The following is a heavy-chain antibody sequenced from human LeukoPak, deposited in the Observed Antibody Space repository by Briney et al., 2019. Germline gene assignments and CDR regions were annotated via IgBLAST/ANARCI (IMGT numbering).Heavy chain of an antibody. D-gene: IGHD3-22*01. Sequence: ASVKVSCKAYGYTFTGYYMHWVRQAPGQGPEWMGWINANSGDTKYAQKFQGRVTMTRDTSISTAYMELSRLRSDDTAMYYCAREISGYSDYWGEGTLVTVSS. CDR1: GYTFTGYY. J-gene: IGHJ4*02. V-gene: IGHV1-2*02. CDR3: AREISGYSDY. CDR2: INANSGDT.